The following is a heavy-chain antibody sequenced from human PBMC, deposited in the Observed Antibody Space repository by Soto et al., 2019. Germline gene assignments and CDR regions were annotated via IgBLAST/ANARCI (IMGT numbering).Heavy chain of an antibody. V-gene: IGHV1-18*01. J-gene: IGHJ4*02. CDR1: GYTFPNYG. D-gene: IGHD3-10*01. CDR2: ISAYKTNI. Sequence: ASVKVSCKASGYTFPNYGITWVRQAPGQGLEWMGWISAYKTNIKYAQKFQGRVTLTTDTSTSTACVELRSLRSDDTAIYYCVRDLDGSGAYYTDFWGQGTLVTVSS. CDR3: VRDLDGSGAYYTDF.